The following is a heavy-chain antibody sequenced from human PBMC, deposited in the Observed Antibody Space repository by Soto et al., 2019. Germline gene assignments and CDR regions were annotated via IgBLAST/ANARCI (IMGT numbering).Heavy chain of an antibody. J-gene: IGHJ4*02. D-gene: IGHD3-10*01. Sequence: GGSLRLSCAASGFTFSSYAMSWVRQAPGKGLEWVSAISGSGGSTYYADSVKGRFTISRDNSKNTLYLQMNSLRAEDTAVYYCAKPGAYYYGSGSYYNEFAYWGQGTLVTVSS. CDR2: ISGSGGST. CDR3: AKPGAYYYGSGSYYNEFAY. V-gene: IGHV3-23*01. CDR1: GFTFSSYA.